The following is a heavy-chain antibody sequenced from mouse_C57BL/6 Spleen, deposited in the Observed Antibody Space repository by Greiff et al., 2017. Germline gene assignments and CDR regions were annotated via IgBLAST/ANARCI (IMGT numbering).Heavy chain of an antibody. J-gene: IGHJ2*01. CDR3: ARKTAQATAFDY. CDR1: GYTFTDYY. CDR2: INPYNGGT. D-gene: IGHD3-2*02. Sequence: EVQLQESGPVLVKPGASVKMSCKASGYTFTDYYMNWVKQSHGKSLEWIGVINPYNGGTSYNQKFKGKATLTVDKSSSTAYMELNSLTSEDSAVYYCARKTAQATAFDYWGQGTTLTVSS. V-gene: IGHV1-19*01.